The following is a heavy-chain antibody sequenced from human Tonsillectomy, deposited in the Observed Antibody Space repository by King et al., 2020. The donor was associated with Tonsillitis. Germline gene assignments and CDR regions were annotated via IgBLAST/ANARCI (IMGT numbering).Heavy chain of an antibody. Sequence: VQLQESGPGLVKPSETLSLTCAVSGGSISGYYWSWIRQPPGKGLEWIGYIYYSGSTNYNPSLKGRVTISVDTSKNQFSLKVTSVTAAETAVYYCARGGTWLLAAPFDYWGPGTLVTVSS. CDR3: ARGGTWLLAAPFDY. V-gene: IGHV4-59*12. D-gene: IGHD2-15*01. J-gene: IGHJ4*02. CDR2: IYYSGST. CDR1: GGSISGYY.